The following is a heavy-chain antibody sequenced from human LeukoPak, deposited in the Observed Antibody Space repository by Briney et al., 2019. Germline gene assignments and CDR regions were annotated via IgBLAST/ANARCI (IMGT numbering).Heavy chain of an antibody. D-gene: IGHD6-13*01. CDR1: GGSISSGSYY. V-gene: IGHV4-61*02. CDR2: IYTSGST. Sequence: NSSETLSLTCTVSGGSISSGSYYWGWIRQPGGKGLEWIGRIYTSGSTNYNPSLKSRVTISVDTSKNQFSLKLSSVTAADTAVYYCARIGIAAAGTISYYYYMDVWGKGTTVTVSS. J-gene: IGHJ6*03. CDR3: ARIGIAAAGTISYYYYMDV.